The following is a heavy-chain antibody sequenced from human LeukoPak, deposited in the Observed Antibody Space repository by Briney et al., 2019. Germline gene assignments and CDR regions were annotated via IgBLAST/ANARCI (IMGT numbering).Heavy chain of an antibody. Sequence: GSLRLSCAASGFTFSSYGMHWVRQAPGKGLEWVAVISYDGSNKYYADSVKGRFTISRDNSKNTLYLQMNSLRAEDTAVYYCAKDGGYSGSYSDYWGQGTLVTVSS. J-gene: IGHJ4*02. CDR3: AKDGGYSGSYSDY. V-gene: IGHV3-30*18. D-gene: IGHD1-26*01. CDR2: ISYDGSNK. CDR1: GFTFSSYG.